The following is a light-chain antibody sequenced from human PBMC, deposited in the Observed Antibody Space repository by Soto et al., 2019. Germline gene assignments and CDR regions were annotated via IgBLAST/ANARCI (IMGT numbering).Light chain of an antibody. V-gene: IGKV1-12*01. CDR3: QQAYTFPLT. J-gene: IGKJ4*01. Sequence: DIKMAQSPSSVSASVGDRVTITCRARQGIGGWLAWYQQKPGKAPILLIFASSSLRSGVPSRFSGSGSGTEFTLTITSLQPEDSATYYCQQAYTFPLTSGGGTKVEIK. CDR1: QGIGGW. CDR2: ASS.